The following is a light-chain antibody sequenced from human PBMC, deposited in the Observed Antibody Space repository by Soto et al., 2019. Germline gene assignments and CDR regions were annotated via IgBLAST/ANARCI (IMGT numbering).Light chain of an antibody. CDR1: QSISSW. CDR2: KAS. V-gene: IGKV1-5*03. Sequence: DIQMTQSPSTLSASVGDRVTITCRASQSISSWLAWYQQKPGKAPKLLIYKASSLESRVPSRFSGSGSVTEFTLTISSLQPDDFATYYCQQYNSYSLTFGGGTKVEIK. CDR3: QQYNSYSLT. J-gene: IGKJ4*01.